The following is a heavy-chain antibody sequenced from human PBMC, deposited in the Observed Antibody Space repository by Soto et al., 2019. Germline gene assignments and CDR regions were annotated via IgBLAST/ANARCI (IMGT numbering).Heavy chain of an antibody. Sequence: AASVKVSCKASGYTFTSYYMHWVRQAPGQGLEWMGIINPSGGSTSYAQKFQGRVTMTRDTSTSTVYMELSSLRSEDTAVYYCARDLAAAGTPYYYYGMDVWGQGTTVTVSS. CDR3: ARDLAAAGTPYYYYGMDV. D-gene: IGHD6-13*01. CDR2: INPSGGST. V-gene: IGHV1-46*01. J-gene: IGHJ6*02. CDR1: GYTFTSYY.